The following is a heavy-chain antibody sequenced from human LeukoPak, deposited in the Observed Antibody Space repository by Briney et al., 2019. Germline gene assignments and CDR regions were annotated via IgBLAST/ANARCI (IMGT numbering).Heavy chain of an antibody. CDR3: ARDCSGGSCYSGDFQH. CDR2: IYYSGST. Sequence: PSETLSLTCAVSGGSISNYYWSWIRQPPGKGLEWIGYIYYSGSTNYNPSLKSRVTMSVDTSKNQFSLKLSSVTAADTAVYYCARDCSGGSCYSGDFQHWGQGTLVTVSS. J-gene: IGHJ1*01. D-gene: IGHD2-15*01. CDR1: GGSISNYY. V-gene: IGHV4-59*01.